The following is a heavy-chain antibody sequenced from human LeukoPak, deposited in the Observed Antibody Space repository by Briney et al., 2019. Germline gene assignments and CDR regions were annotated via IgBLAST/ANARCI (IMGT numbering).Heavy chain of an antibody. V-gene: IGHV1-8*01. CDR1: GYTFSSYD. Sequence: ASVKVSCKGSGYTFSSYDINWVRHATGQGLELMGWINPDTSNSGYAQKFQGRVTMTRDTSISTAYMELSSLRSEDTAVYYCARLSQTPAYYDTSVYYYLGYWGQGTLVTVSS. CDR3: ARLSQTPAYYDTSVYYYLGY. CDR2: INPDTSNS. D-gene: IGHD3-22*01. J-gene: IGHJ4*02.